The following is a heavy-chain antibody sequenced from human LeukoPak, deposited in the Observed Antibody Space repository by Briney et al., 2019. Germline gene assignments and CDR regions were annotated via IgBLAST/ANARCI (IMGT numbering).Heavy chain of an antibody. CDR2: TSTYEDST. CDR1: GFTFSTYS. D-gene: IGHD5-18*01. Sequence: PGGSLTLSCSASGFTFSTYSMHWVRQARGRGLEYVSDTSTYEDSTYYADSVKDRFTISRDNYKHTLYVHMSSLNPEDTAVYYCVGYSYGFSTKDYWGQGTLVTVSS. V-gene: IGHV3-64*05. J-gene: IGHJ4*02. CDR3: VGYSYGFSTKDY.